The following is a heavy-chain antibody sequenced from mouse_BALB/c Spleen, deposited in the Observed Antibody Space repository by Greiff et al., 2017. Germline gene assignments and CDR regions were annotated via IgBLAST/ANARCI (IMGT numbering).Heavy chain of an antibody. CDR2: IYPGNVNT. V-gene: IGHV1S56*01. J-gene: IGHJ4*01. Sequence: VQLQQSGPELVKPGASVRISCKASGYTFTSYYIHWVKQRPGQGLEWIGWIYPGNVNTKYNEKFKGKATLTADKSSSTAYMQLSSLTSEDSAVYFCASQLITFYAMDYWGQGTSVTVSS. CDR3: ASQLITFYAMDY. D-gene: IGHD3-3*01. CDR1: GYTFTSYY.